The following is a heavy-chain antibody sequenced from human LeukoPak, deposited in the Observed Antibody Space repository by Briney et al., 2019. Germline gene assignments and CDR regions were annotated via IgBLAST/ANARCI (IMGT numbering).Heavy chain of an antibody. CDR3: ARSVYYDSSGRYGMDV. CDR2: INAGNGNT. V-gene: IGHV1-3*01. J-gene: IGHJ6*02. D-gene: IGHD3-22*01. CDR1: GYTFTSYA. Sequence: EASVTVSCKASGYTFTSYAMHWVRQAPGQRLEWMGWINAGNGNTKYSQKFQGRVTITRDTSASTAYMELSSLRSEDTAVYYCARSVYYDSSGRYGMDVWGQRTTVTVSS.